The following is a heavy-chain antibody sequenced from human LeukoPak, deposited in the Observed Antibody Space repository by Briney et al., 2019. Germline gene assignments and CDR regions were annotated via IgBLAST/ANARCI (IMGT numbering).Heavy chain of an antibody. D-gene: IGHD3-3*01. CDR2: IYYSGST. CDR1: GGSISSYY. CDR3: ARESSYYDFWSGYFRTLSFDY. J-gene: IGHJ4*02. Sequence: PSETLSLTCTVSGGSISSYYWSWIRQPPGKGLKWIGYIYYSGSTNYNPSLKSRVTISVDTSKNQFSLKLSSVTAEDTAVYYCARESSYYDFWSGYFRTLSFDYWGQGTLVTVSS. V-gene: IGHV4-59*01.